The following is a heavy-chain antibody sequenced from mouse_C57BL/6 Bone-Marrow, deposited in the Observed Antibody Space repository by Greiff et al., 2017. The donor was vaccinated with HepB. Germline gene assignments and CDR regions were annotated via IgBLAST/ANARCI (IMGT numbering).Heavy chain of an antibody. CDR2: IYPGSGST. Sequence: QVQLQQPGAELVKPGASVKMSCKASGYTFTSYWITWVKQRPGQGLEWIGDIYPGSGSTNYNEKFKSKATLTVDTSSSTAYMQLSSLTSEDSAVYYCARRYYGSSSSYYFDYWGQGTTLTVSS. J-gene: IGHJ2*01. D-gene: IGHD1-1*01. V-gene: IGHV1-55*01. CDR3: ARRYYGSSSSYYFDY. CDR1: GYTFTSYW.